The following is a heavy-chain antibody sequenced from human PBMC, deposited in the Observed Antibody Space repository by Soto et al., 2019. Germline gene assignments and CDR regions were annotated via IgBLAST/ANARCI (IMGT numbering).Heavy chain of an antibody. Sequence: QVQLQQWGAGLLKPSETLSLTCAVYGGSFSGYYWSWIRQPPGKGLEWIGEINHSGSTNYNPSLKSRVTISVDTSKNQFSLKLSSVTAADTAVYYCAXGLGYSSGCYFDYWGQGTLVTVSS. J-gene: IGHJ4*02. CDR1: GGSFSGYY. CDR2: INHSGST. V-gene: IGHV4-34*01. D-gene: IGHD6-19*01. CDR3: AXGLGYSSGCYFDY.